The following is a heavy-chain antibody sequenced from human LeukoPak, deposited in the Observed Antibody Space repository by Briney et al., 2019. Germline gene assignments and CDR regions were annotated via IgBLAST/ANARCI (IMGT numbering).Heavy chain of an antibody. CDR1: GFTFSSYE. CDR3: ARDRYDSSGIFDY. Sequence: GGSLRLSCAASGFTFSSYEMNWVRQAPGKGLEWVSYISSSGSTIHYADSVKGRFTISRDNAKNSLYLQLNSLRAEDTAVYYCARDRYDSSGIFDYWGQGTLVTVSS. V-gene: IGHV3-48*03. J-gene: IGHJ4*02. CDR2: ISSSGSTI. D-gene: IGHD3-22*01.